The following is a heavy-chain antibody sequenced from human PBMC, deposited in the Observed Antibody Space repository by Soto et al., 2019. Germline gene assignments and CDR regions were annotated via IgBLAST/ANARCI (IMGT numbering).Heavy chain of an antibody. V-gene: IGHV4-39*01. D-gene: IGHD6-13*01. CDR2: IYYSGST. CDR1: GGSISSSSYY. Sequence: SETLSLTCTVSGGSISSSSYYWGWIRQPPGKGLEWIGSIYYSGSTYYNPSLKSRVTISVDTSKNQFSLKLSSVTAADTAVYYCARPGQAAGTGWFDPWGQGTLVTVSS. J-gene: IGHJ5*02. CDR3: ARPGQAAGTGWFDP.